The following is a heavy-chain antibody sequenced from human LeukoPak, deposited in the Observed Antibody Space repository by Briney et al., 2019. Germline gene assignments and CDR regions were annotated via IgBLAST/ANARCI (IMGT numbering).Heavy chain of an antibody. V-gene: IGHV1-2*02. D-gene: IGHD6-6*01. CDR3: ARELGYSSSSIGGAFDI. Sequence: ASVKVSCKASGYTFTSYDINWVRQATGQGLEWMGWMNPNSGGTNYAQKFQGRVTMTRDTSISTAYMELSRLRSDDTAVYYCARELGYSSSSIGGAFDIWGQGTMVTVSS. J-gene: IGHJ3*02. CDR2: MNPNSGGT. CDR1: GYTFTSYD.